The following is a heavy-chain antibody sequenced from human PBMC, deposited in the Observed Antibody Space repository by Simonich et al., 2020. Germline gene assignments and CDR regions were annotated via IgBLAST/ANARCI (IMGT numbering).Heavy chain of an antibody. V-gene: IGHV3-30*07. Sequence: QVQLVESGGGVVQPGRSLRLSCAASGFTFSSYAMHWVRQAPGKGLEVVAVISYDGSNKYYADSVKGRFTISRDNSKNTLYLQMNSLRAEDTAVYYCARPESESYSSGPDYWGQGTLVTVSS. CDR2: ISYDGSNK. D-gene: IGHD6-25*01. J-gene: IGHJ4*02. CDR1: GFTFSSYA. CDR3: ARPESESYSSGPDY.